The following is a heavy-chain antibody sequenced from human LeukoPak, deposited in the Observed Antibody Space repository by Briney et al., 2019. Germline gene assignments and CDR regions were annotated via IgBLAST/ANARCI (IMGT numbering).Heavy chain of an antibody. J-gene: IGHJ1*01. Sequence: GGSLRLSCAASGFTFSSYEMNWVRQAPGKGLEWVSYISRSGSTIYYADSVKGRFTISRDNAKNSLYLQMNSLRAEDTAVYYCAGDGVEYGDGRDGALTAEYFQHWGQGILVTVSS. CDR2: ISRSGSTI. CDR3: AGDGVEYGDGRDGALTAEYFQH. V-gene: IGHV3-48*03. D-gene: IGHD4-17*01. CDR1: GFTFSSYE.